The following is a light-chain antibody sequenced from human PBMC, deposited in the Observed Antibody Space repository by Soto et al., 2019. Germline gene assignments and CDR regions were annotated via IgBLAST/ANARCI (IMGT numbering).Light chain of an antibody. CDR3: QQLNNYPRT. Sequence: DIQLTQSPSFLSASVGDRVTITCRASQGISSYLAWYQQKPGKAPKLLISTASTLQSGVPSRFIGSGSGTEFTLTISSLQPEDFATYYCQQLNNYPRTFGQGTKVEIK. CDR2: TAS. J-gene: IGKJ1*01. CDR1: QGISSY. V-gene: IGKV1-9*01.